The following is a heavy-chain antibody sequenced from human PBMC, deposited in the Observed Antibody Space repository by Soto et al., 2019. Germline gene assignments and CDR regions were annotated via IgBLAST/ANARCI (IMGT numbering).Heavy chain of an antibody. J-gene: IGHJ5*02. CDR2: IYSSGNT. CDR3: VTIPVDTSKKQFSLKLSSLTAADTAVYYCARHKTDDGSASYFLNWFDP. D-gene: IGHD1-26*01. Sequence: SETLSLTCTVSGGSISSSSYYWGWMRQPPGKGRQWIGSIYSSGNTYYTPSLKSLVTIAVSXXEWIGSIYYSGSTYYKQSLTSRVTIPVDTSKKQFSLKLSSLTAADTAVYYCARHKTDDGSASYFLNWFDPWGQGTLVTVYS. V-gene: IGHV4-39*01. CDR1: GGSISSSSYY.